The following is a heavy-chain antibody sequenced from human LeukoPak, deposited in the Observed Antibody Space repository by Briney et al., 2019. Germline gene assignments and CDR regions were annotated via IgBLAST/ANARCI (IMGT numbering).Heavy chain of an antibody. CDR2: IYYSGNT. Sequence: SETLSLTCTVSGGSAIRSGDYYWSWIRQPPGKGLEWIGYIYYSGNTYYNPSLESRVTISVDTSNNQFSLKLSSVTAADTAVYYCASPDRSGSYYSYAFDIWGQGTMVTVSS. J-gene: IGHJ3*02. CDR1: GGSAIRSGDYY. D-gene: IGHD1-26*01. CDR3: ASPDRSGSYYSYAFDI. V-gene: IGHV4-30-4*08.